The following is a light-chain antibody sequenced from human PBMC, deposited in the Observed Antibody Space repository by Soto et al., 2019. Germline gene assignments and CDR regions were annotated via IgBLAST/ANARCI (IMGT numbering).Light chain of an antibody. CDR2: GAS. J-gene: IGKJ2*01. CDR1: QSVNNN. CDR3: QQYNNWLPHT. V-gene: IGKV3-15*01. Sequence: EIILTQSPASLSVSPGERATLSCRACQSVNNNLAWYQQKRGQAPRLLIYGASTRATGIPGRFRGSGSGTEFTLTTTSLHSEYFAFYFCQQYNNWLPHTFAQGPSWRSN.